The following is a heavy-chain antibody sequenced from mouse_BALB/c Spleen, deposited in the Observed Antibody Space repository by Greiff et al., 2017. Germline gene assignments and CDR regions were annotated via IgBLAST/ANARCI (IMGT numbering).Heavy chain of an antibody. J-gene: IGHJ2*01. D-gene: IGHD2-3*01. CDR2: ISYSGST. CDR3: ARGVMDGLHGYFDY. Sequence: EVQRVESGPSLVKPSQTLSLTCSVTGDSITSGYWNWIRKFPGNKLEYMGYISYSGSTYYNPSLKSRISITRDTSKNQYYLQLNSVTTEDTATYYCARGVMDGLHGYFDYWGQGTTLTVSS. CDR1: GDSITSGY. V-gene: IGHV3-8*02.